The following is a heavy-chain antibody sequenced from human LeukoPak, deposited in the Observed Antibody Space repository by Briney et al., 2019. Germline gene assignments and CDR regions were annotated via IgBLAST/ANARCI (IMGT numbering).Heavy chain of an antibody. Sequence: SETLSLTCPDYGGSFSGYYWIWIRQPPGKGLEWIGEINHSGSTNYNPSLKSRVTISVDTSKNQFSLKLSSVTAADTAVYYCARGTAESSIVVRPYWFDPWGQGTLVTVSS. V-gene: IGHV4-34*01. D-gene: IGHD6-6*01. CDR1: GGSFSGYY. CDR2: INHSGST. CDR3: ARGTAESSIVVRPYWFDP. J-gene: IGHJ5*02.